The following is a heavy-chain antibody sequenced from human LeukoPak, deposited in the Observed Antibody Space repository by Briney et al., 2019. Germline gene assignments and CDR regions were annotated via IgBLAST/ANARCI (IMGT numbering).Heavy chain of an antibody. CDR2: IYYSGST. Sequence: SETLSLTGTVSGGSISSYHWRWIRQPPGKGLEWIGYIYYSGSTNYNPSLKSRVTISVDTSKNQFSLKLSSVTAADTAVYYCARVWDSNAFDIWGQGTMVTVSS. D-gene: IGHD1-26*01. J-gene: IGHJ3*02. CDR3: ARVWDSNAFDI. CDR1: GGSISSYH. V-gene: IGHV4-59*01.